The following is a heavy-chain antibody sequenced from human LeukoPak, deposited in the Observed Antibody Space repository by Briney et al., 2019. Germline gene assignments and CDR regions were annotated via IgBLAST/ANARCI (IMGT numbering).Heavy chain of an antibody. CDR1: GYTLTSYG. D-gene: IGHD1-26*01. Sequence: ASVKVSCKASGYTLTSYGISWVRQAPGQGLEWMGWISAYNGNTNYAQKLQGRVTMTTDTSTSTAYMELRSLRSDDTAVYCCAREAGELPLFDFDYWGQGTLVTVSS. V-gene: IGHV1-18*01. CDR3: AREAGELPLFDFDY. CDR2: ISAYNGNT. J-gene: IGHJ4*02.